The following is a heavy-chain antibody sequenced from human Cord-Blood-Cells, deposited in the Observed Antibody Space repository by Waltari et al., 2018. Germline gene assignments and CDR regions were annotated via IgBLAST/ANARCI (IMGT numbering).Heavy chain of an antibody. J-gene: IGHJ4*02. D-gene: IGHD6-13*01. Sequence: QVQLVESGGGVVQPGRSLRLSCAASGFTFSSYGMHWVRQAPGKGLEWVAVISYDGSNKYYADSVKGRFTISRDNSKNTLYLQMNSLRAEDTAVYYCAKALPYSSSWGFDYWGQGTLVTVSS. V-gene: IGHV3-30*18. CDR3: AKALPYSSSWGFDY. CDR1: GFTFSSYG. CDR2: ISYDGSNK.